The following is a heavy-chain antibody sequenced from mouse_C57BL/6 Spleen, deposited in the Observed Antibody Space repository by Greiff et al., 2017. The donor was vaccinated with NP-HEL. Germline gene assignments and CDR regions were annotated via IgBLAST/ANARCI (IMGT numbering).Heavy chain of an antibody. CDR2: IDPSDSYT. CDR1: GYTFTSYW. Sequence: VQLQQPGAELVMPGASVKLSCKASGYTFTSYWMHWVKQRPGQGLEWIGEIDPSDSYTNYNQKFKGKSTLTVAKSSSTAYMQLSSLTSEDSAVYYCATCGYYVSRPYFDYWGQGTTLTVSS. V-gene: IGHV1-69*01. D-gene: IGHD1-1*01. J-gene: IGHJ2*01. CDR3: ATCGYYVSRPYFDY.